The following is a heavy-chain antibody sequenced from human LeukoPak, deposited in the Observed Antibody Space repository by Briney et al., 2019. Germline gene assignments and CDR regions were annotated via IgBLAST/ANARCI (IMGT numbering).Heavy chain of an antibody. J-gene: IGHJ5*02. CDR2: INPNSGGI. CDR3: ARDLSYCSGGSCYRRNWFDP. CDR1: GYTFTGYY. V-gene: IGHV1-2*02. Sequence: GASVKVSCKASGYTFTGYYMHWVRQAPGQGLEWMGWINPNSGGINYAQKFQGRVTMTRDTSISTAYMELSRLRSDDTAVYYCARDLSYCSGGSCYRRNWFDPWGQGTLVTVSS. D-gene: IGHD2-15*01.